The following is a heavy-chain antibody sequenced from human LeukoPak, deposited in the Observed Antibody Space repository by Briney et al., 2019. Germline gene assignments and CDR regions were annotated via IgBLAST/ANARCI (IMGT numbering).Heavy chain of an antibody. J-gene: IGHJ4*02. Sequence: SETLSLTCTVSGGSISSSSYYWGWIRQPPGKGLEWIGSIYYSGSTYYNPSLKSRVTISVDTSKNQFSLKLSSVTAADTAVYYCARGSTTVVTPGDYWGQGTLVTVSS. CDR3: ARGSTTVVTPGDY. D-gene: IGHD4-23*01. CDR2: IYYSGST. V-gene: IGHV4-39*01. CDR1: GGSISSSSYY.